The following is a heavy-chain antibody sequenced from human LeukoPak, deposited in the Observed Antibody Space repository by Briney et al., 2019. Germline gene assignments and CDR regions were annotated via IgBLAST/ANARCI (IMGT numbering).Heavy chain of an antibody. CDR3: ARGNPLFYYGSGSPDY. V-gene: IGHV4-59*12. Sequence: ASETLSLTCTVSGGSISSYYWSWIRQPPGKGLEWIGYIYYSGSTYYNPSLKSRVTISVDTSKNQFSLKLSSVTAADAAVYYCARGNPLFYYGSGSPDYWGQGTLVTVSS. J-gene: IGHJ4*02. CDR2: IYYSGST. D-gene: IGHD3-10*01. CDR1: GGSISSYY.